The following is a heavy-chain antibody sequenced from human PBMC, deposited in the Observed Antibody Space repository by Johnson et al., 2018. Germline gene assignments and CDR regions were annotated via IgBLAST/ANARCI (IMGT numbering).Heavy chain of an antibody. CDR2: MNPNSGNT. J-gene: IGHJ6*03. Sequence: LEWMGWMNPNSGNTGYAQKFQGRVTMTRNTSISTAYMELSSLRSEDTAVYYCAGGLGGSYYYYMDVWGKGTTVTVSS. CDR3: AGGLGGSYYYYMDV. D-gene: IGHD3-16*01. V-gene: IGHV1-8*01.